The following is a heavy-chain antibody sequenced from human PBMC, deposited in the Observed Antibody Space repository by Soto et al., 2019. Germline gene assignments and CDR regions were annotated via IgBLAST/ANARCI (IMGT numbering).Heavy chain of an antibody. V-gene: IGHV3-23*01. D-gene: IGHD6-13*01. CDR1: GFSFSSYA. Sequence: EVQLLESGGGLVQPGGSLRLSCVASGFSFSSYAMSWVRQAPGKGLEWVSVISGSDGSTYYADSVKGRFTISRDNSKNTLYLQMNSLSAEDTAVYYCAKDRERDAWYEDYWGQGTLVTVSS. CDR2: ISGSDGST. J-gene: IGHJ4*02. CDR3: AKDRERDAWYEDY.